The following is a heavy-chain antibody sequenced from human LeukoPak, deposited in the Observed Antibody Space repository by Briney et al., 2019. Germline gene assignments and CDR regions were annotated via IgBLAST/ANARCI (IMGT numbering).Heavy chain of an antibody. V-gene: IGHV4-59*01. D-gene: IGHD6-13*01. CDR3: ARKTEAHSWQTRYYSYYIDV. Sequence: SGTLSLTCTVSGGSISNYYWRRIRQPPGKGLGWMGFIHYSGSTNYNPSLKSRGTISLDTTKNQLSLKLSSVTAADTAAYYWARKTEAHSWQTRYYSYYIDVWGKGTTVTVSS. CDR2: IHYSGST. J-gene: IGHJ6*03. CDR1: GGSISNYY.